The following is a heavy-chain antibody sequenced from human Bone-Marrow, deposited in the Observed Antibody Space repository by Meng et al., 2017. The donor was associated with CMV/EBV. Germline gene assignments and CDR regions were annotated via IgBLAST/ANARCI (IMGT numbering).Heavy chain of an antibody. CDR3: ARYLVGATTAFDI. Sequence: SLKISCAASGFTFDDYAMHWVRQAPGKGLEWVSGISWNSGSIGYADSVKGRFTISRDNAKNSLYLQMNSLRAEDTAVYYCARYLVGATTAFDIWGEGTMVTVSS. CDR1: GFTFDDYA. J-gene: IGHJ3*02. V-gene: IGHV3-9*01. CDR2: ISWNSGSI. D-gene: IGHD1-26*01.